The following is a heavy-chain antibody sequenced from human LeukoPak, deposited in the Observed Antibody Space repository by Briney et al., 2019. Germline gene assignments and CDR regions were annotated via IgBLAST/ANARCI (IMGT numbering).Heavy chain of an antibody. J-gene: IGHJ4*02. Sequence: ASVKVSCKASGYTFTDYYVHWVRQAPGQGLEWMGWINPNSGGTNYAQKFQGRVTMTRDTSISTAYMELSSLRSEDTAVYYCAIASTTVTTFYYWGQGTLVTVSS. V-gene: IGHV1-2*02. CDR1: GYTFTDYY. D-gene: IGHD4-17*01. CDR3: AIASTTVTTFYY. CDR2: INPNSGGT.